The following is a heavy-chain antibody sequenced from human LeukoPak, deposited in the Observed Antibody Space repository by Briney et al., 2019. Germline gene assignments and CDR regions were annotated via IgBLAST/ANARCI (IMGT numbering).Heavy chain of an antibody. D-gene: IGHD3-16*02. V-gene: IGHV3-21*01. CDR1: GFTFSSYA. CDR3: ARVLRLRLGELSFPFDY. J-gene: IGHJ4*02. CDR2: ISGRSADI. Sequence: GGSLRLSCAASGFTFSSYAMNWVRQAPGKGLEWVSSISGRSADIYYADSVKGRFTISRDNAKNSLYLQMNSLRAEDTAVYYCARVLRLRLGELSFPFDYWGQGTLVTVSS.